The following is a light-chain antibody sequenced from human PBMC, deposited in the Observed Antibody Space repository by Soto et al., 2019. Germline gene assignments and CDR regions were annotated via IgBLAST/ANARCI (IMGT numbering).Light chain of an antibody. Sequence: DIQMTQSPSTLSASVGDRVTITCRANQRITTWLAWYQQKPGKAPKLLIYDVSTVERGVPSRFSGSGSGTEFTLTISRLQPDDFATYYCQHYNRYPWTFGQGTKVEIK. V-gene: IGKV1-5*01. CDR1: QRITTW. J-gene: IGKJ1*01. CDR2: DVS. CDR3: QHYNRYPWT.